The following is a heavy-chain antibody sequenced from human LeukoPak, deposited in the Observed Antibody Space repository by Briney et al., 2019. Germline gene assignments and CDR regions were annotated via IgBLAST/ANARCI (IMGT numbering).Heavy chain of an antibody. J-gene: IGHJ4*02. D-gene: IGHD4-23*01. Sequence: ASVKASCKASGGTFSSYAISWVRQAPGQGLEWMGRIIPIFGIANYAQKFQGRVTITADKSTSTAYMELSSLRSEDTAAYYCASFSATVVTGSYWGQGTLVTVSS. CDR2: IIPIFGIA. CDR3: ASFSATVVTGSY. CDR1: GGTFSSYA. V-gene: IGHV1-69*04.